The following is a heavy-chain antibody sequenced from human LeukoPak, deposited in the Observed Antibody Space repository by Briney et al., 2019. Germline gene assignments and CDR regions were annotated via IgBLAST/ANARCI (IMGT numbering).Heavy chain of an antibody. D-gene: IGHD3-22*01. V-gene: IGHV4-61*01. J-gene: IGHJ4*02. CDR1: GGSLSSSSYY. Sequence: PSETLSLTCTVSGGSLSSSSYYWSWIRQPPGKGLEWLGYIYYSGSTNYNPSLKSRVTISVDTSKNQFSLKLSSVTAADTAVYYCAREGTYYDSSNRGLDYWGQGTLVTVSS. CDR3: AREGTYYDSSNRGLDY. CDR2: IYYSGST.